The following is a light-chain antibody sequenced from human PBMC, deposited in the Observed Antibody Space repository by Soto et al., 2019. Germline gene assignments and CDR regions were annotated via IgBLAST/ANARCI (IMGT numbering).Light chain of an antibody. J-gene: IGKJ2*02. CDR2: GTS. Sequence: EIVLTQSPGTLSLSSGERATLSCRASQSVTSNSLAWYQQRPVQAPRLLIYGTSTRATGIPDRFSGSGSGTDFTLIISRLEPEDFAMYYCQQYGTSPCTFGQGTRLEIK. V-gene: IGKV3-20*01. CDR3: QQYGTSPCT. CDR1: QSVTSNS.